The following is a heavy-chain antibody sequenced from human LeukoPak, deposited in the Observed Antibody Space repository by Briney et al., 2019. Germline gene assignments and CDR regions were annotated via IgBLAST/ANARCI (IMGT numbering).Heavy chain of an antibody. D-gene: IGHD6-13*01. CDR2: INHSGST. V-gene: IGHV4-34*01. CDR3: ASGYSSSWYYYYGMDV. J-gene: IGHJ6*02. Sequence: SETPSLTCAVYGGSFSGYYWSWTRQPPGKGLEWIGEINHSGSTNYNPSLKSRVTISVDTSKNQFSLKLSSVTAADTAVYYCASGYSSSWYYYYGMDVWGQGTTVTVSS. CDR1: GGSFSGYY.